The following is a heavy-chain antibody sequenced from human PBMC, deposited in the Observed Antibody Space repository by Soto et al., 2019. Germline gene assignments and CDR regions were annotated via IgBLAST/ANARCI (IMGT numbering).Heavy chain of an antibody. CDR3: ARVRAAGKRRWFDP. Sequence: QVQLQESGPGLVKPSETLSLTCTVSGGSISSYYWSWIRQPPGKGLECIGYIYYSGSTNYNPSLKSLDSIALYTYNNLFSVTRISVTFADPPVYDCARVRAAGKRRWFDPWGRGTLVTVSS. CDR2: IYYSGST. D-gene: IGHD6-13*01. J-gene: IGHJ5*02. CDR1: GGSISSYY. V-gene: IGHV4-59*01.